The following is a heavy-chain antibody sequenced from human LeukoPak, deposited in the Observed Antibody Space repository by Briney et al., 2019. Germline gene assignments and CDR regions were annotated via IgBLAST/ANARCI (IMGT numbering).Heavy chain of an antibody. CDR1: DYSISSGYY. Sequence: PSETLSLTCAVSDYSISSGYYWGWIRQPPGKGLEWIGSIYHSGSTYYNPSLKSRVTISVDTSKNQFSLKLSSVTAADTAVYYCARLPLYYDSSGYQDWGQGTLVTVSS. CDR2: IYHSGST. V-gene: IGHV4-38-2*01. J-gene: IGHJ4*02. CDR3: ARLPLYYDSSGYQD. D-gene: IGHD3-22*01.